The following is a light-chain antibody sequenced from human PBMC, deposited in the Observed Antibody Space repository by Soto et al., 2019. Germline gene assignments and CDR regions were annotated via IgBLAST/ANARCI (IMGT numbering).Light chain of an antibody. V-gene: IGLV2-11*01. Sequence: SALTQPRSVTGSPGQSVTISCSGTSSNVGKYNYVSWYQQHPGKAPKLMIYDVTKRPSGVPDRFSGSKSGNTASLTISGLQAEDESDYYCCSYAGSYSVVFGGGTKLTVL. CDR1: SSNVGKYNY. CDR2: DVT. J-gene: IGLJ2*01. CDR3: CSYAGSYSVV.